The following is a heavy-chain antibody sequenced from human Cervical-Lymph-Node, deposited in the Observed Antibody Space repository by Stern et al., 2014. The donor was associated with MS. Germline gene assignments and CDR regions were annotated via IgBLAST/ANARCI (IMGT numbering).Heavy chain of an antibody. D-gene: IGHD1-26*01. V-gene: IGHV3-21*01. CDR2: ISSSSSYI. CDR1: GFTFSSYS. J-gene: IGHJ4*02. Sequence: EMQLVESGGGLVKPGGSLRLSCAASGFTFSSYSMNWVRQAPGKGLEWVSSISSSSSYIYYADSVKGRFTISRDNAKNSLYLQMNSLRAEDTAVYYCARAWVGATYHCFDYWGQGTLVTVSS. CDR3: ARAWVGATYHCFDY.